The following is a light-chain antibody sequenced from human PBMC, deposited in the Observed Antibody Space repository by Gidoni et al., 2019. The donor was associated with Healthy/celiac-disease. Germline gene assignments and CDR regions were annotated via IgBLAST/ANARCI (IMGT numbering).Light chain of an antibody. V-gene: IGKV1-8*01. Sequence: AIRMTQSPSSFSASTGDRVTITCRASQGISSYLAWYQQKPGKAPKLLIYAASTLQSVVPSRFSGRGSGTDFTLTISCLQSEDFATYYCQQYYSYPPTFGQGTKVEIK. CDR3: QQYYSYPPT. CDR1: QGISSY. J-gene: IGKJ1*01. CDR2: AAS.